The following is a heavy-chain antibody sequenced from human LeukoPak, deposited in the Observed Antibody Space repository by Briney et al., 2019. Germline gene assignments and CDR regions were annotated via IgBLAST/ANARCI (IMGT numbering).Heavy chain of an antibody. CDR3: ARGLTGDIVVVVAAPGTFDI. V-gene: IGHV4-34*01. CDR2: INHSGST. CDR1: GGSFSGYY. D-gene: IGHD2-15*01. Sequence: AETLCLTCAASGGSFSGYYMSWVRQPPGKGLEWIGEINHSGSTNYNPSLKSRVTIAVDTSQNQFSLKLSSVTAADTAVYYCARGLTGDIVVVVAAPGTFDIWGQGTMVTVSS. J-gene: IGHJ3*02.